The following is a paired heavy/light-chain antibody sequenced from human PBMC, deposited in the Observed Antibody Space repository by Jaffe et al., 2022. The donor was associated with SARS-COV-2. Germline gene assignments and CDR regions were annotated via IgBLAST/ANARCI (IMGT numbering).Light chain of an antibody. Sequence: DIVMTQSPLSLPVTPGEPASISCRSSQSLLHSNGYNYLDWYLQKPGQSPQLLIYLGSNRASGVPDRFSGSGSGTDFTLKISRVEAEDVGIYYCMQALQTPWTFGQGTKVEIK. J-gene: IGKJ1*01. V-gene: IGKV2-28*01. CDR2: LGS. CDR1: QSLLHSNGYNY. CDR3: MQALQTPWT.
Heavy chain of an antibody. CDR3: ARRIVVEPGAVYYFDY. J-gene: IGHJ4*02. CDR2: IYYSGST. Sequence: QLQLQESGPGLVKPSETLSLTCTVSGGSISSSSSYWGWIRQPPGKGLEWIGSIYYSGSTYYNPSLKSRVTISVDTSKNQFSLRLSSVTAADTAVYYCARRIVVEPGAVYYFDYWGQGTLVTVSS. V-gene: IGHV4-39*01. D-gene: IGHD2-2*01. CDR1: GGSISSSSSY.